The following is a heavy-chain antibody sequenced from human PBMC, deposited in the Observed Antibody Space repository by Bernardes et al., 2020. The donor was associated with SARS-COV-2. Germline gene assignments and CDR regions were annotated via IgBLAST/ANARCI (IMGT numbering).Heavy chain of an antibody. CDR1: GYSFTTYL. Sequence: ASVKVSCKASGYSFTTYLINWVRQAPGQGLEWMGWIAAYNGKTNYAENFQDRVSMTMDTATSTAYMDLRSVTAADTAVYFCARDRGEVQTLFGVVTGPQYFDFWGQGTLVTVSS. J-gene: IGHJ4*02. D-gene: IGHD3-3*01. CDR3: ARDRGEVQTLFGVVTGPQYFDF. CDR2: IAAYNGKT. V-gene: IGHV1-18*04.